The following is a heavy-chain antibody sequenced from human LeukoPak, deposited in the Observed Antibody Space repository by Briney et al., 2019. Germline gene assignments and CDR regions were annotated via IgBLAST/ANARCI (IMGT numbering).Heavy chain of an antibody. V-gene: IGHV3-11*05. CDR1: GFTLSDYY. CDR3: ARDSQRWGNFDS. Sequence: GGSLRLSCAASGFTLSDYYMNWIRQAPGKGLEWVSYITGSNSYTNYADSVKGRFTISRDDAKNSLDLQMNSLTAEDTAVYYCARDSQRWGNFDSWGQGTLVSVSS. D-gene: IGHD5-24*01. J-gene: IGHJ4*02. CDR2: ITGSNSYT.